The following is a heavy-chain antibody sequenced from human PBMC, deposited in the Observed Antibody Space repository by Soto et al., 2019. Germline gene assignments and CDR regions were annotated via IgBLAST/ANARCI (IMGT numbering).Heavy chain of an antibody. CDR2: IYPGDSDT. D-gene: IGHD2-2*01. V-gene: IGHV5-51*01. CDR3: ARDPQGYCSSTSCASGFDP. J-gene: IGHJ5*02. Sequence: GESLKISCKGSGYSFTSYWIGWLRQMPGKGLEWMGIIYPGDSDTRYSPSFQGQVTISADKSISTAYLQWSSLKASDTAMYYCARDPQGYCSSTSCASGFDPWGQGTLVTVSS. CDR1: GYSFTSYW.